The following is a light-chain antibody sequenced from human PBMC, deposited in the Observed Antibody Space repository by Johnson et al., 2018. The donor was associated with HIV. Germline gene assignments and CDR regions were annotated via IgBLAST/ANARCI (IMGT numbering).Light chain of an antibody. J-gene: IGLJ1*01. CDR1: SSNIGNNY. Sequence: QSVLTQPPSVSAAPGQKVTISCSGSSSNIGNNYVSWYQQLPGTAPKLLIYENSKRHSGIPDRFSGSKSGTSATLRITGLQTGDEADYYCGTWHSSLNGYVFGSGTKVTVL. V-gene: IGLV1-51*02. CDR2: ENS. CDR3: GTWHSSLNGYV.